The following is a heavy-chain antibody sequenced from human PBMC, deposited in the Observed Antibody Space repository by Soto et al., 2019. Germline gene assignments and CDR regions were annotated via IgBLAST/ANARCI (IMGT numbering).Heavy chain of an antibody. Sequence: EVQLVESGGGLVKPGGSLRLSCTASGFTFSTYNMNWVRQASGKGLEWVSSISSSSNYADSVKGRFTISRDNAKNSLYLQMNSLRAEDTAVYYCARDHLSGRWFDPWGQGTLVTVSS. J-gene: IGHJ5*02. D-gene: IGHD1-26*01. CDR2: ISSSS. CDR1: GFTFSTYN. CDR3: ARDHLSGRWFDP. V-gene: IGHV3-21*01.